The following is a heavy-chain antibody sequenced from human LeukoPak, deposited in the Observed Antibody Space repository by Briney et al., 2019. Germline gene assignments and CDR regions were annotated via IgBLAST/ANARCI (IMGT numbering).Heavy chain of an antibody. J-gene: IGHJ4*02. CDR2: ISSSSSYI. Sequence: GGSLRLSCAASGFTFSSYSMNWVRQAPGKGLEWVSSISSSSSYIYYADSVKGRFTISRDNSKNTLYLQMNSLRAEDTAVYYCARDYYDSRTDIDNYWGQGTLVTVSS. CDR3: ARDYYDSRTDIDNY. V-gene: IGHV3-21*04. CDR1: GFTFSSYS. D-gene: IGHD3-22*01.